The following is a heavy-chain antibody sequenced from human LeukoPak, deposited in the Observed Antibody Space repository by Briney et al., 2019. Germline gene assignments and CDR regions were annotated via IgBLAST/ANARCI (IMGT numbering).Heavy chain of an antibody. D-gene: IGHD2-2*01. CDR2: IIPIFGTA. CDR1: GYTFTSYY. Sequence: SVKVSCKASGYTFTSYYMHWVRQAPGQGLEWMGGIIPIFGTANYAQKFQGRVTITADESTRTAYMELSSLRSEDTAVYYCARDTRHRYCSSTSCYRGWLDPWGQGTLVTVSS. J-gene: IGHJ5*02. CDR3: ARDTRHRYCSSTSCYRGWLDP. V-gene: IGHV1-69*13.